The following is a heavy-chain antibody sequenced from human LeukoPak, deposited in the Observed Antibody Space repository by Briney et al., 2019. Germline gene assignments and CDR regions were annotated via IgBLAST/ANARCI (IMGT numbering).Heavy chain of an antibody. CDR1: GYSISSGYY. Sequence: SETLSLTCNVSGYSISSGYYWGWIRQPPGKGLEWIGSIYYSGSTYYNPSLKSRVTISVDTSKNQFSLKLSSVTAADTAVYYCARDVVLSGIAAAGHYFDYWGQGTLVTVSS. D-gene: IGHD6-13*01. CDR3: ARDVVLSGIAAAGHYFDY. CDR2: IYYSGST. J-gene: IGHJ4*02. V-gene: IGHV4-38-2*02.